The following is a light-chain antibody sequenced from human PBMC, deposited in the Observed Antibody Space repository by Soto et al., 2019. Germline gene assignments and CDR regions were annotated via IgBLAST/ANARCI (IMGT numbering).Light chain of an antibody. J-gene: IGKJ1*01. CDR3: QQSYSTPRT. V-gene: IGKV1-39*01. CDR1: QTISSW. Sequence: DIQMTQSPSTLSASVGDRVTITFRASQTISSWLAWYQQKPGKAPKLLIYAASSLQSGVPSRFSGSGSGTDFTLSISSLQPEDFATYYRQQSYSTPRTFGQGTKVDIK. CDR2: AAS.